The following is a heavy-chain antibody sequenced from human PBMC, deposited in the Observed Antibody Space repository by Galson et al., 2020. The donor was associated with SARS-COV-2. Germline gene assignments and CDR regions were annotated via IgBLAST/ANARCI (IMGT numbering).Heavy chain of an antibody. V-gene: IGHV4-30-4*01. Sequence: ETSETLSLTCTVSSASISSGDYYWSWIRQPPGKGLEWIGYIYYSGNTYYNPSLKSRLTISVDTSTNQFSLKLSSVTAADTAVYYCDRVTGLRIFGVVNYFDYWGQGTLVTVSS. J-gene: IGHJ4*02. CDR1: SASISSGDYY. D-gene: IGHD3-3*01. CDR3: DRVTGLRIFGVVNYFDY. CDR2: IYYSGNT.